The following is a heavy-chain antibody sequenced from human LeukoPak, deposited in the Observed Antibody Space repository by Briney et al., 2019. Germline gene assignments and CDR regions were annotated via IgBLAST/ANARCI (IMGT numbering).Heavy chain of an antibody. CDR3: ARSSSWYAFDI. Sequence: SETLSLTCTVSSYSISRGYYWGWIRQPPGKGLEWIGSIYYSGSTYYNPSLKSRVTISVDTSKNQFSLKLSSVTAADTAVYYCARSSSWYAFDIWGQGTMVTVSS. D-gene: IGHD6-13*01. CDR2: IYYSGST. J-gene: IGHJ3*02. CDR1: SYSISRGYY. V-gene: IGHV4-38-2*02.